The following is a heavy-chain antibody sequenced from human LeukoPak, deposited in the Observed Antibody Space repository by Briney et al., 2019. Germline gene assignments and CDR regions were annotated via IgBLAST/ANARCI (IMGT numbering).Heavy chain of an antibody. V-gene: IGHV3-7*03. CDR3: SRDPYNSGWRSYYYYGMDV. D-gene: IGHD6-19*01. CDR2: IKQDGSEK. CDR1: GFTFSSYW. J-gene: IGHJ6*02. Sequence: PGGSLRLSCAASGFTFSSYWMSWVRQAPGKGLEWVANIKQDGSEKYYVDSVKGRFTISRDNAKNSLYLQMNSLRAEDTAVYYCSRDPYNSGWRSYYYYGMDVWGQGTTVTVSS.